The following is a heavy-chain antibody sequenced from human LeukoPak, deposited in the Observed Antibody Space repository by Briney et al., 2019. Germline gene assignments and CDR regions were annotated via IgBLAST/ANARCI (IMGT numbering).Heavy chain of an antibody. V-gene: IGHV1-46*01. CDR3: ARARAGFSGSWYVY. J-gene: IGHJ4*02. CDR2: INPSDGST. CDR1: GYTFTSYN. Sequence: ASVTVSCTASGYTFTSYNMHWVRQAPGQGPKWMGVINPSDGSTSYAQKFQGRVAMTRETSTSTVFMELSSLTSEDAAVYSGARARAGFSGSWYVYWGEGALVTVSS. D-gene: IGHD6-13*01.